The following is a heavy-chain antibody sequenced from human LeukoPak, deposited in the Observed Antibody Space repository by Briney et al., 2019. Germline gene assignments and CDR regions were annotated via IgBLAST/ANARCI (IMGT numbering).Heavy chain of an antibody. CDR2: FDPEDGET. V-gene: IGHV1-24*01. D-gene: IGHD6-19*01. J-gene: IGHJ6*02. Sequence: ASVKVSCKVSGYTLTELSMHWVRQAPGKGLEWMGGFDPEDGETIYAQKFQGRVTMTEDTSTDTAYMELSSLRSEDTAVYYCATDRGSGWYNGMDVWGQGTTVTVSS. CDR1: GYTLTELS. CDR3: ATDRGSGWYNGMDV.